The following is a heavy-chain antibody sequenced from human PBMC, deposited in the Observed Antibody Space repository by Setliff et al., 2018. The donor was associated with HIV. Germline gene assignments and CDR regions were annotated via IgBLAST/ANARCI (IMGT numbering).Heavy chain of an antibody. CDR3: ARDFGGYCSSMSCPGLFDP. CDR2: IIPILGIA. Sequence: SVKVSCKASGGTFSSYAISWVRQAPGQGLEWMGGIIPILGIANYAQKFQGRVTITTDESTSTAYMELSGLRSEDTAVYYCARDFGGYCSSMSCPGLFDPWGQGTLVTAPQ. V-gene: IGHV1-69*10. D-gene: IGHD2-2*01. J-gene: IGHJ5*02. CDR1: GGTFSSYA.